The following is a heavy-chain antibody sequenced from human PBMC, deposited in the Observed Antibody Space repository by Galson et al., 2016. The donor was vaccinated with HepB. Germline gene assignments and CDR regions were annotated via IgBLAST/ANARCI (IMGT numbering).Heavy chain of an antibody. J-gene: IGHJ4*02. Sequence: SETLSLTCTVSGGSVTSGPYYWSWIRQPPGKGLEWVGYMYYSGSTNYNPSLKSRVTISIDTSKNQFSVKLRSVTAADTAVYFCARGTRPYSNYPPTLDYWGQGTPVTVSS. V-gene: IGHV4-61*01. CDR2: MYYSGST. CDR1: GGSVTSGPYY. CDR3: ARGTRPYSNYPPTLDY. D-gene: IGHD4-11*01.